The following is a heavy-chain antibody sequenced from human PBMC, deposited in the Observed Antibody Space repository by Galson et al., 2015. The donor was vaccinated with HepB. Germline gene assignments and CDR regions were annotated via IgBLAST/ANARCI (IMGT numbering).Heavy chain of an antibody. D-gene: IGHD3-9*01. CDR1: GFTFSSHW. CDR3: ARVSHGKGVLTGYYSFFDY. Sequence: SLRLSCAASGFTFSSHWMSWVRQAPGRGLEWVANIKQDGSEKKYVDSLKGRFIISRDNAKNSLYLQMNSLRAEDTAVYYCARVSHGKGVLTGYYSFFDYWGQGALVTVSS. CDR2: IKQDGSEK. V-gene: IGHV3-7*03. J-gene: IGHJ4*02.